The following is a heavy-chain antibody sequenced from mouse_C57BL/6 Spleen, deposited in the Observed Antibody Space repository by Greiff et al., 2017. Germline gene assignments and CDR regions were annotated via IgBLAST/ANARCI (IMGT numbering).Heavy chain of an antibody. CDR3: ARSGGYYPWFAY. D-gene: IGHD2-3*01. CDR2: INPNNGGT. J-gene: IGHJ3*01. CDR1: GYTFTDYN. Sequence: VQLKQSGPELVKPGASVKMSCKASGYTFTDYNMHWVKQSHGKSLEWIGYINPNNGGTSYNQKFKGKATLTVNKSSSTAYMELRSLTSEDSAVYYCARSGGYYPWFAYWGQGTLVTVSA. V-gene: IGHV1-22*01.